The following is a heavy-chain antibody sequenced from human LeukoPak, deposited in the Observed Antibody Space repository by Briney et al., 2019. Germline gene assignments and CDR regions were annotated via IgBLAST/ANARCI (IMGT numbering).Heavy chain of an antibody. CDR3: AGEGYGGVPDAFDM. D-gene: IGHD5-12*01. Sequence: GGSLRLSCAASGFSFRDYGMHWVRRTPGKGLEWVTYITSSGSTIYYADSVKGRFTISRDNAKNSLYLQINSLRAEDTAVYYCAGEGYGGVPDAFDMWGQGTMVTVSS. J-gene: IGHJ3*02. CDR1: GFSFRDYG. CDR2: ITSSGSTI. V-gene: IGHV3-48*04.